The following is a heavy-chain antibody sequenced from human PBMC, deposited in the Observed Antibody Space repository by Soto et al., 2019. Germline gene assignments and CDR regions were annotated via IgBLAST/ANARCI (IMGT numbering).Heavy chain of an antibody. Sequence: EVQLLESGGGLAQPGGSLRLSCAASGFTISSSAMNWVRQAPGKGLEWVSMIRDGGGDTYYAESVKGRFTISRDSSKNTLYLQMNSLRAEDTGLYCCAKDRGDKSGCAIRDCWGLGTLVPVSS. V-gene: IGHV3-23*01. J-gene: IGHJ4*02. CDR3: AKDRGDKSGCAIRDC. D-gene: IGHD2-2*02. CDR1: GFTISSSA. CDR2: IRDGGGDT.